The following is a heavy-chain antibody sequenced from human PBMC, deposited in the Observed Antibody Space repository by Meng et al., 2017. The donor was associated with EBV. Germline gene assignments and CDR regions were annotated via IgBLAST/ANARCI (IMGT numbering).Heavy chain of an antibody. J-gene: IGHJ5*02. CDR2: MNPNSGNT. D-gene: IGHD2-15*01. CDR1: GYTFTSYD. CDR3: ARGRGVYCSGGSCYPGWFDP. V-gene: IGHV1-8*01. Sequence: QVQRVQSGAEVKKPGASVKGSCKASGYTFTSYDINWVRQATGQGLEWMGWMNPNSGNTGYAQKFQGRVTMTRNTSISTAYMELSSLRSEDTAVYYCARGRGVYCSGGSCYPGWFDPWGQGTLVTVSS.